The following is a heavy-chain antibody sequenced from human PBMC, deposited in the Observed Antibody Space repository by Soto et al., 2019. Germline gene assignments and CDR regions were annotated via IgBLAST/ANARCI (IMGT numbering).Heavy chain of an antibody. J-gene: IGHJ4*02. CDR3: ARASFWNDLGTFDY. CDR2: ISSSSSTI. CDR1: GFTFSSYS. Sequence: ESGGGLVQPGGSLRLSCAASGFTFSSYSMNWVRQAPGKGLEWVSYISSSSSTIYYADSVKGRFTISRDNAKNSLYLQMNSLRDEDTAVYYCARASFWNDLGTFDYWGQGTLVTVSS. D-gene: IGHD1-1*01. V-gene: IGHV3-48*02.